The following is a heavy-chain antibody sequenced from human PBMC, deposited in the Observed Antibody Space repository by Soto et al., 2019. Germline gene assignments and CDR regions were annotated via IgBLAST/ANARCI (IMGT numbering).Heavy chain of an antibody. CDR2: INPNSGAT. D-gene: IGHD3-10*01. CDR1: GYTFTGYY. CDR3: ASTGNYGSATSFRVDY. J-gene: IGHJ4*02. Sequence: ASVKVSCKASGYTFTGYYVHWVRQAPGQGLEWMGWINPNSGATIYPQKFQGRVTMTRDTSISTAYMELNSLRFDDTAVYYCASTGNYGSATSFRVDYWGQGTLVTVS. V-gene: IGHV1-2*02.